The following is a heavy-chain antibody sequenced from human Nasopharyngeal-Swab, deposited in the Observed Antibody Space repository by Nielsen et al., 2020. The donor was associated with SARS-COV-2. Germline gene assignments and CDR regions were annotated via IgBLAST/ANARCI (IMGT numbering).Heavy chain of an antibody. Sequence: GESLKISCAASGFTFSSYSMNWVRQAPGKGLEWVSSISSSSSYIYYADSVKGRFTISRDNAKNSLYLQMNSLRAEDTAVYYCAREGFGVVIDYWGQGTLVTVSS. D-gene: IGHD3-3*01. CDR1: GFTFSSYS. CDR3: AREGFGVVIDY. J-gene: IGHJ4*02. V-gene: IGHV3-21*01. CDR2: ISSSSSYI.